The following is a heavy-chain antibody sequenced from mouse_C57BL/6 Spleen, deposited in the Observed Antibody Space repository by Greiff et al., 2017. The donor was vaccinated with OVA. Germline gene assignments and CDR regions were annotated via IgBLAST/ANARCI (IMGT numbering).Heavy chain of an antibody. CDR3: AREGGGGNFDY. Sequence: EVKLVESEGGLVQPGSSMKLSCTASGFTFSDYYMAWVRQVPEKGLEWVANINYDGSSTYYLDSLKSRFIISRDNAKNILYLQMSSLKSEDTATYYCAREGGGGNFDYWGQGTTLTVSS. J-gene: IGHJ2*01. CDR2: INYDGSST. CDR1: GFTFSDYY. V-gene: IGHV5-16*01.